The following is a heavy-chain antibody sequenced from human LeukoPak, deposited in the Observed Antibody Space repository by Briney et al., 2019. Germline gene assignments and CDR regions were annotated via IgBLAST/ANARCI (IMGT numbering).Heavy chain of an antibody. V-gene: IGHV3-30*02. CDR2: IRHDGSNK. D-gene: IGHD3-10*01. CDR3: ANAPRSGSRGGHAFDI. Sequence: GGSLRLSCAASGFIFSSYGMHWVRQAPGKGLEWVAFIRHDGSNKYYADSVKGRFIISRDNSKNTLYLQMNSLRAEDTAVYYCANAPRSGSRGGHAFDIWGQGTMVTVSS. CDR1: GFIFSSYG. J-gene: IGHJ3*02.